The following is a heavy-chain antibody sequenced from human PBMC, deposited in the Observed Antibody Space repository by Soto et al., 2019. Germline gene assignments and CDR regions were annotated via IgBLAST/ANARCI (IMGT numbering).Heavy chain of an antibody. J-gene: IGHJ5*01. CDR2: IYPGDSDT. CDR3: ARSYYDILTGYEKRSWFDS. CDR1: GYSFTSYW. V-gene: IGHV5-51*01. Sequence: PGESLKISCKGSGYSFTSYWIGWVRQMPGKGLEWMGIIYPGDSDTRYSPSFQGQVTISADKSISTAYLQWSSLKASDTAMYYCARSYYDILTGYEKRSWFDSWGQGTLVTVSS. D-gene: IGHD3-9*01.